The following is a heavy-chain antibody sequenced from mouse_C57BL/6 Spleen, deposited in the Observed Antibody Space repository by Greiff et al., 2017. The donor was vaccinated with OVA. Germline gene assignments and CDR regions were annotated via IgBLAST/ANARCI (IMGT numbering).Heavy chain of an antibody. J-gene: IGHJ2*01. Sequence: VQLQQSGTELVKPGASVKLSCKASGYTFTSYWMHWVKQRPGQGLEWIGNINPSNGGTNYNEKFKSKATLTVDKSSSTAYMQLSSLTSEDSAVYYCARSNWDEGGYYFDYWGQGTTLTVSS. CDR1: GYTFTSYW. CDR2: INPSNGGT. V-gene: IGHV1-53*01. CDR3: ARSNWDEGGYYFDY. D-gene: IGHD4-1*02.